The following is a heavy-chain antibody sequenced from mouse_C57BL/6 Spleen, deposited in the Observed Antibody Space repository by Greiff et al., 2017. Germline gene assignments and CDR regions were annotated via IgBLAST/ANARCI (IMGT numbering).Heavy chain of an antibody. CDR2: INPDCGTT. V-gene: IGHV1-39*01. CDR1: GYSFTGYN. Sequence: VQLQQSGPELVKPGASVKISCKASGYSFTGYNMTWVKQSTGKSLEWIGVINPDCGTTSYNQKFKGKATFTVDQSSSTAYMQLNSLTSEDSAVYYCARPNSYYAMDDWGQGTSVTVSS. J-gene: IGHJ4*01. CDR3: ARPNSYYAMDD. D-gene: IGHD4-1*01.